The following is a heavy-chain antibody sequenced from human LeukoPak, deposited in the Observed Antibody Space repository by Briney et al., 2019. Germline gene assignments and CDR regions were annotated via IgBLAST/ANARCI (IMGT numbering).Heavy chain of an antibody. CDR1: GFTFSTYA. CDR2: LSGSGSSA. CDR3: AKGLTNLGDD. V-gene: IGHV3-23*01. J-gene: IGHJ4*02. D-gene: IGHD3-9*01. Sequence: GGSPRLSCAASGFTFSTYAMSWVRQAPGKGLEWVSGLSGSGSSAYYADSVKGRFTISRDNSKNTLYLQMNSLRPEDTAVYYRAKGLTNLGDDWGQGALVTVSS.